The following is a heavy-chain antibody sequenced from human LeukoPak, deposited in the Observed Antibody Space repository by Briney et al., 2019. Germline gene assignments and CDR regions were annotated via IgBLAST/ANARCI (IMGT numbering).Heavy chain of an antibody. CDR3: ARGRYYDILTGYLYYYYGMDV. D-gene: IGHD3-9*01. CDR1: GGSFSGYY. J-gene: IGHJ6*02. Sequence: PETLSLTCAVYGGSFSGYYWSWIRQPPGKGLEWIGEINHSGSTNYNPSLKSRVTISVDTSKNQFSLKLSSVTAADTAVYYCARGRYYDILTGYLYYYYGMDVWGQGTTVTVSS. CDR2: INHSGST. V-gene: IGHV4-34*01.